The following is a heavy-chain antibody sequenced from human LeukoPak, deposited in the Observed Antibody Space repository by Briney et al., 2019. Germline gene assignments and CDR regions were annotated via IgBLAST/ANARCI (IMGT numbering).Heavy chain of an antibody. V-gene: IGHV5-51*01. D-gene: IGHD1-26*01. CDR3: VRQGLQSGTYPAY. Sequence: GESLKISCKASGYAFNNYWIGWVRQMPGRGLEWMGMLYPDGSATTYHPSFEGRVTISADKSVTTAYLEWNSLKASDTALYYCVRQGLQSGTYPAYWGPGTLVTVSS. CDR2: LYPDGSAT. CDR1: GYAFNNYW. J-gene: IGHJ4*02.